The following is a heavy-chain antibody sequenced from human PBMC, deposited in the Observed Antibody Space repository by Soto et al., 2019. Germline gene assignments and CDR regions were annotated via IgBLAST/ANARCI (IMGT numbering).Heavy chain of an antibody. V-gene: IGHV3-48*01. CDR2: IKAGSTIT. Sequence: EVQVVESGGGLVQPGGSLRLSCAASGFTFSRFDMNWVRQAPGKGLEWLSFIKAGSTITQYADAVKGRFTIARDDAKNSLFLQMNNLRLEDTAIYYCARDWRDYGMDVWGQGTTVTVS. D-gene: IGHD3-3*01. J-gene: IGHJ6*02. CDR3: ARDWRDYGMDV. CDR1: GFTFSRFD.